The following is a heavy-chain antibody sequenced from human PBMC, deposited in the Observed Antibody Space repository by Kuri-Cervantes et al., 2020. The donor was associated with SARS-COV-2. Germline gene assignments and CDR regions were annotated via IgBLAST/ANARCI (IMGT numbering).Heavy chain of an antibody. J-gene: IGHJ6*02. V-gene: IGHV3-11*04. CDR2: ISSSGSTI. D-gene: IGHD4-17*01. CDR3: ARDYGDPRNYGMDV. Sequence: GESLKISCSVSGYSISSGYYWGWIRQPPGKGLEWVSYISSSGSTIYYADSVKGRFTISRDNAKNSLYLQMNSLRAEDTAVYYCARDYGDPRNYGMDVWGQGTTVTVSS. CDR1: GYSISSGYY.